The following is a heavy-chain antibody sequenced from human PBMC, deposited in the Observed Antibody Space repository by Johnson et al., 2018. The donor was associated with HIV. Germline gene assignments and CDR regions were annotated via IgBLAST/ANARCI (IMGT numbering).Heavy chain of an antibody. D-gene: IGHD2-21*01. CDR3: AKGLHIVVEGDAFDI. CDR2: IWYDGSNK. Sequence: VQLVESGGGLVKPGGSLRLSCAVSGFTFSDYYMSWIRQAPGKGLEWVAVIWYDGSNKYFADSVKGRFTISRDNSKNTLYLQMNSLRAEDTAVYYCAKGLHIVVEGDAFDIWGQGTMVTVSS. J-gene: IGHJ3*02. CDR1: GFTFSDYY. V-gene: IGHV3-33*06.